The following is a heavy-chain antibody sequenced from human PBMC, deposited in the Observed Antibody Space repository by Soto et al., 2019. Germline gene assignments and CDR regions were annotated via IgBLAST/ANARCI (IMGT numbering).Heavy chain of an antibody. D-gene: IGHD2-15*01. CDR2: INPNSGGT. V-gene: IGHV1-2*04. Sequence: GASVKVSCKASGYTFTGYYMHWVRQAPGQGLKWMGWINPNSGGTNYAQKFQGWVTMTRDTSISTAYMELSRLRSDDTAVYYCARVASLSVAAAFDYWGQGTLVTVSS. CDR3: ARVASLSVAAAFDY. CDR1: GYTFTGYY. J-gene: IGHJ4*02.